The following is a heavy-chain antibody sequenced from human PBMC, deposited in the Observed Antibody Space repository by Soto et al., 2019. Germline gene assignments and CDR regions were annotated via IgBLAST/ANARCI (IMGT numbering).Heavy chain of an antibody. CDR2: IDPSDSYT. D-gene: IGHD3-10*01. CDR3: ARRIHDYGSGQGYYYGMDV. CDR1: GDSIVSYG. Sequence: KGSGDSIVSYGISWVSQMQGKGLEWMGRIDPSDSYTNYSPSFQGHVTISADKSISTAYLQWSSLKASDTAMYYCARRIHDYGSGQGYYYGMDVWVQGTTVTVS. V-gene: IGHV5-10-1*01. J-gene: IGHJ6*02.